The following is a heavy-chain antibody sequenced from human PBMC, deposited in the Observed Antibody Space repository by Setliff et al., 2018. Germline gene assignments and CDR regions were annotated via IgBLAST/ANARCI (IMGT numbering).Heavy chain of an antibody. V-gene: IGHV4-4*08. Sequence: SETLSLTCTVSGGSISSYYWSWIRQPPGKGLEWIGYIYSSGSTNYNPSLESRVTILIDKSKNQFSLNLTSVTAADTAVYYCARAHRYFSDTSGYFYDQGRSAFDVWGQGTMVTVSS. CDR1: GGSISSYY. D-gene: IGHD3-22*01. CDR2: IYSSGST. CDR3: ARAHRYFSDTSGYFYDQGRSAFDV. J-gene: IGHJ3*01.